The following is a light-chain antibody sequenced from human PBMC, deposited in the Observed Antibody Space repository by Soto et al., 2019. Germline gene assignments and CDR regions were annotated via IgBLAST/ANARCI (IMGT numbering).Light chain of an antibody. V-gene: IGLV3-21*02. CDR1: NIDSRT. J-gene: IGLJ1*01. Sequence: LTQPPAVSVAPGQTATISCGENNIDSRTVHWYQQKPGQAPLLVVYDNSFRPSGIPNRFSGSNSGNTATLTISRVEAGYEADLFLQVVDNVDDHIYVFGTGTKVTVL. CDR3: QVVDNVDDHIYV. CDR2: DNS.